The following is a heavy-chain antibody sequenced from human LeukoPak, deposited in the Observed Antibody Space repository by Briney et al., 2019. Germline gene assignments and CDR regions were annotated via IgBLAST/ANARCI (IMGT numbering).Heavy chain of an antibody. CDR3: ARDTSGGYYWYFYL. V-gene: IGHV6-1*01. J-gene: IGHJ2*01. CDR1: GDSFCSNSAT. Sequence: SQTLSLTCAVSGDSFCSNSATWNWLRQSPSRGLEWLVRTYYKSKWYNDYAVSVKSRISINPDTSKNQFSLQLKSVTPEDTAVYYCARDTSGGYYWYFYLWGRGTLVTVSS. D-gene: IGHD6-19*01. CDR2: TYYKSKWYN.